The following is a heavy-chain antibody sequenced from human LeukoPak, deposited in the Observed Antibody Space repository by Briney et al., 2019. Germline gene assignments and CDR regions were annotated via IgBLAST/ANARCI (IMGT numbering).Heavy chain of an antibody. Sequence: PSQTLSLTCTVSGVSISSGGYYWSWIPQHPGKDLEWYGYIYYSGSTYYNPSLKSRVTISVDTSKTQFSLKLSSVTAADTAVYYCASNLAVDIVATIIYWGQGTLVTVSS. D-gene: IGHD5-12*01. V-gene: IGHV4-31*03. J-gene: IGHJ4*02. CDR3: ASNLAVDIVATIIY. CDR2: IYYSGST. CDR1: GVSISSGGYY.